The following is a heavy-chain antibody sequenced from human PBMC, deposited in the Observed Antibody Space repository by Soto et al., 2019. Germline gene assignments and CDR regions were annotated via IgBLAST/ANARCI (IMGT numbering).Heavy chain of an antibody. CDR2: IYYSGST. J-gene: IGHJ5*02. CDR1: GGSISSYY. Sequence: PSETLSLTCTVSGGSISSYYWSWIRQPPGKGLEWXWYIYYSGSTNYNPSLKSRVTISVDTSKNQFSLKLSSVTAADTAVYYCXXXVFLRXXXXXXXXXXXXXXFDPWGQGTLVTVS. CDR3: XXXVFLRXXXXXXXXXXXXXXFDP. V-gene: IGHV4-59*08. D-gene: IGHD3-9*01.